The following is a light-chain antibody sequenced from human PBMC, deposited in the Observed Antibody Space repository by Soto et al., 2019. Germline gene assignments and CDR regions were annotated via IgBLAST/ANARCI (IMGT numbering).Light chain of an antibody. V-gene: IGKV1-5*03. CDR1: QNVNSW. CDR2: KAS. Sequence: DVQMTQSPSTLSASIGDTVTMTCRASQNVNSWLASYQQKPGKAPKLLIYKASILETGVPSRVSGGGSGTDFTLTISGLQPEDVATYYCQQYDSYPKTFGQGT. CDR3: QQYDSYPKT. J-gene: IGKJ2*01.